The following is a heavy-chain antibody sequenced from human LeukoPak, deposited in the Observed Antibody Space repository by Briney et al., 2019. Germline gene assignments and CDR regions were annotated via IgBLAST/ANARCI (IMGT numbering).Heavy chain of an antibody. CDR3: ARGGSSSCSPPCAIDY. D-gene: IGHD6-6*01. V-gene: IGHV4-34*01. Sequence: SETLSLTCTVSGGSISSYYWSWIRQPPGKGLEWIGEINHSGSTNYNPSLKSRVTISVDTSKNQFSLKLSSVTAADTAVYYCARGGSSSCSPPCAIDYWGQGTLVTVSS. CDR1: GGSISSYY. CDR2: INHSGST. J-gene: IGHJ4*02.